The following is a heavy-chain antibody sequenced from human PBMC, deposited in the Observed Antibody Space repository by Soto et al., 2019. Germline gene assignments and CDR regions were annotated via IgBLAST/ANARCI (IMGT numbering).Heavy chain of an antibody. J-gene: IGHJ4*02. Sequence: GGSLRLSCAASGFTFSSYSMNWVRQAPGKGLEWVSSISSSSSYIYYADSVKGRFTISRDNAKNSLCLQMNSLRAEDTAVYYCARTNGDRINDYWGQGTLXTVSS. V-gene: IGHV3-21*01. CDR2: ISSSSSYI. CDR1: GFTFSSYS. CDR3: ARTNGDRINDY. D-gene: IGHD4-17*01.